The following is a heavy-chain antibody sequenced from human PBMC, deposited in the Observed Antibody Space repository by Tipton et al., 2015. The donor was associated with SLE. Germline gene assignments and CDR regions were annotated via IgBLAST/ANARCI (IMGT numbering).Heavy chain of an antibody. CDR3: AREGYKWNDKVDY. Sequence: TLSLTCSVSGVSIRSSHYYWVWIRQIPGKGLEWFGGIFFTGRTYYTPSLDSRVAVSLDTSKNLFSLKLTSMTAADTAVYYCAREGYKWNDKVDYWGQGTLVTVSA. CDR2: IFFTGRT. D-gene: IGHD1-20*01. J-gene: IGHJ4*02. V-gene: IGHV4-39*07. CDR1: GVSIRSSHYY.